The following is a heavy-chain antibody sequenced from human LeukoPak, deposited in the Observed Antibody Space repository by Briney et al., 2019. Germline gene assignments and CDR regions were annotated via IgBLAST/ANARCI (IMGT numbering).Heavy chain of an antibody. CDR1: GYTFTSYG. CDR2: ISAYNGNT. V-gene: IGHV1-18*01. D-gene: IGHD3-22*01. CDR3: ARAYYDSSGYTVYYYYYGMDV. Sequence: ASVKVSCKASGYTFTSYGISWVRQAPGQGLEWMGWISAYNGNTNYAQKLQGRVTMTTDTSTSTAYMELRSLRSDDTAVYYRARAYYDSSGYTVYYYYYGMDVWSQGTTVTVSS. J-gene: IGHJ6*02.